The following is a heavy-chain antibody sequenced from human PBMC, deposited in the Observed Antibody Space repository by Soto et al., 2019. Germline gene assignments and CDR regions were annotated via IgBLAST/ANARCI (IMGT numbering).Heavy chain of an antibody. CDR2: LNPSSGNT. Sequence: ASVKVSCKASGYTFTSYDINWVRQATGQGLEWMGWLNPSSGNTGYAQKFQGSVTMTRNNSIGTAYMELSSLRSEDTAVYYCARGPPYYYDAGIYYQFDYWGQGTLVTVSS. V-gene: IGHV1-8*01. CDR1: GYTFTSYD. J-gene: IGHJ4*02. D-gene: IGHD3-10*01. CDR3: ARGPPYYYDAGIYYQFDY.